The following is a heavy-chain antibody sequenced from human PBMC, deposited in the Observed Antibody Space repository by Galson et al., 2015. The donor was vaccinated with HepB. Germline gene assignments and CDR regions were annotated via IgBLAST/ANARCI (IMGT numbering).Heavy chain of an antibody. CDR3: AREDEWNDVLSYGMDV. V-gene: IGHV1-46*01. J-gene: IGHJ6*02. Sequence: SVKVSCKASGYTFTSYYMHWVRQAPGQGLEWMGIINPSGGSTSYAQKFQGRVTMTRDTSTSTVYMELSSLRSEDTAVYYCAREDEWNDVLSYGMDVWGQGTTVTVSS. CDR1: GYTFTSYY. D-gene: IGHD1-1*01. CDR2: INPSGGST.